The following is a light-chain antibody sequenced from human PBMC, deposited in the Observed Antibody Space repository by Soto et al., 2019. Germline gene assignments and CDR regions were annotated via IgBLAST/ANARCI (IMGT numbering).Light chain of an antibody. CDR1: SSDVGSCNC. CDR2: EVN. Sequence: QSALTQPASVSGSPGHSITISCTGTSSDVGSCNCVSWYQQHPGKAPTLIIYEVNKRPSGVSNRFSGSKSGNTASLTISGLQAEDEADYYCCSSVGSPNWVFGGGTKLTVL. CDR3: CSSVGSPNWV. V-gene: IGLV2-23*02. J-gene: IGLJ3*02.